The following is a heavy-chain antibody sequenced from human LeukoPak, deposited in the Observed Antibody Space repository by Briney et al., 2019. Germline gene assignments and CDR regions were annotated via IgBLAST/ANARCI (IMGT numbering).Heavy chain of an antibody. D-gene: IGHD3-22*01. J-gene: IGHJ4*02. V-gene: IGHV3-23*01. Sequence: GGSLRLSCAASGFTFSSYAMSWVRQAPGKGLKWVSAISGSGGSTYYADSVKGRFTISRDNSKNTLYLQMNSLRAEDAAVYYCAKDHYYDSSGYYYFDYWGQGTLVTVSS. CDR2: ISGSGGST. CDR3: AKDHYYDSSGYYYFDY. CDR1: GFTFSSYA.